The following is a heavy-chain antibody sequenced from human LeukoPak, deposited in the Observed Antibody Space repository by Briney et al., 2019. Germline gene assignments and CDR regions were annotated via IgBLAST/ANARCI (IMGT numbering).Heavy chain of an antibody. CDR2: INHSGST. CDR3: ARGKRNYYGSGTSRFDP. D-gene: IGHD3-10*01. V-gene: IGHV4-39*07. CDR1: GDSISSSHYY. Sequence: SETLSLTCTVSGDSISSSHYYWGWIRQSPGKGLEWIGEINHSGSTNYNPSLKSRVTISVDTSKNQFSLKLSSVTAADTAVYYCARGKRNYYGSGTSRFDPWGQGTLVTVSS. J-gene: IGHJ5*02.